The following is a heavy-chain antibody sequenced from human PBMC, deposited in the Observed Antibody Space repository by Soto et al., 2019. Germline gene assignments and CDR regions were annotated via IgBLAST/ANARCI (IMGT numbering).Heavy chain of an antibody. V-gene: IGHV3-30*19. Sequence: QVQLVESGGGVVQPGRSLRLSCAASGFSFSNYGMHWVRQAPGRGLEWVAVIYYDGSKSFSADSVKGRFTISRDNSRNTLYLQMDSLRAEDTAVYYCVRNYNKLEDVDAFDIWGQGTAVTVSS. D-gene: IGHD3-10*01. CDR1: GFSFSNYG. CDR2: IYYDGSKS. CDR3: VRNYNKLEDVDAFDI. J-gene: IGHJ3*02.